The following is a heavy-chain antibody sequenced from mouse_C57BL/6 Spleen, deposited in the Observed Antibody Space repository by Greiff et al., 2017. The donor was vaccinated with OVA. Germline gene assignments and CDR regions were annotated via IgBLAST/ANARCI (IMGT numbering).Heavy chain of an antibody. CDR3: ARRGRLRRAMDY. J-gene: IGHJ4*01. Sequence: QVQLQQPGAELVRPGTSVKLSCKASGYTFTSYWMHWVKQRPGQGLEWIGVIDPSDSYTNYNQKFKGKATLTVDTSSSTAYMQLSSLTCEDSAVYYCARRGRLRRAMDYWGQGTSVTVSS. CDR1: GYTFTSYW. D-gene: IGHD2-4*01. CDR2: IDPSDSYT. V-gene: IGHV1-59*01.